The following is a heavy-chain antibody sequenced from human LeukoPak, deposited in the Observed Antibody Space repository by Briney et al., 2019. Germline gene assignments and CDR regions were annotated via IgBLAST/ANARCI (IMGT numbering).Heavy chain of an antibody. V-gene: IGHV1-18*01. CDR3: ARGPYCSSTSCYFFFYFDY. CDR2: ISAYNGNT. Sequence: ASVKVPCKASGYTFTSYGISWVRQAPGQGLEWVGWISAYNGNTNYAQKLQGRVTMTTDTSTSTAYMELRSLRSDDTAVYYCARGPYCSSTSCYFFFYFDYWGQGTLVTVSS. D-gene: IGHD2-2*01. J-gene: IGHJ4*02. CDR1: GYTFTSYG.